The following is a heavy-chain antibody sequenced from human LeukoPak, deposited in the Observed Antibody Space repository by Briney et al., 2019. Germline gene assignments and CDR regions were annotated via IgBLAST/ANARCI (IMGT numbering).Heavy chain of an antibody. CDR3: ARGKSRYDY. D-gene: IGHD3-9*01. Sequence: SETLSLTCTVSSGSISTSNYYWGWVRQPPGKALEWIGYIYYSGSTNYNPSLKSRVTISVDTSKNQFSLKLSSVTAADTAVYYCARGKSRYDYWGQGTLVTVSS. CDR2: IYYSGST. CDR1: SGSISTSNYY. J-gene: IGHJ4*02. V-gene: IGHV4-61*05.